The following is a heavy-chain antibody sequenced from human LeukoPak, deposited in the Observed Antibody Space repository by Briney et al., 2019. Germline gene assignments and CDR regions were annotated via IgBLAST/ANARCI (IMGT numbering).Heavy chain of an antibody. J-gene: IGHJ4*02. CDR2: IYPGDSDT. CDR1: GYSFTSYW. D-gene: IGHD3-22*01. V-gene: IGHV5-51*01. Sequence: LGESLKISCKGSGYSFTSYWIGWVRQMPGKGLEWMGIIYPGDSDTKYSPSFQGQVTISADKSITTAYLQWSSLKASDTAMYYCARHDSSGYYYSDYWGQGTLVTVSS. CDR3: ARHDSSGYYYSDY.